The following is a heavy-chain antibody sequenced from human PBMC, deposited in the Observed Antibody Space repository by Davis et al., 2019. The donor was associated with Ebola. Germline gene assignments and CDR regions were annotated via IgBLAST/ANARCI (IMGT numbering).Heavy chain of an antibody. J-gene: IGHJ4*02. Sequence: GESLKISCAASGFTFSSYAMHWVRQAPGKGLEWVSVIYSGGSTYYADSVKGRFTISRHNSKNTLYLQMNSLRAEDTAVYYCARGLYYYDSSGYGCWGQGTLVTVSS. CDR3: ARGLYYYDSSGYGC. V-gene: IGHV3-53*04. CDR2: IYSGGST. CDR1: GFTFSSYA. D-gene: IGHD3-22*01.